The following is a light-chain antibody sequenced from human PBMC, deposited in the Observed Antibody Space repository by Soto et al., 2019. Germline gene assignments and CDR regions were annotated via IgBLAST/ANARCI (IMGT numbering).Light chain of an antibody. J-gene: IGKJ4*01. CDR2: GAS. V-gene: IGKV3-15*01. CDR3: QQYNNWPLT. Sequence: EIVMTQSPATLSVSPGDRATLSCRASQSVSSNLAWYQQKPGQAPRLLIYGASTRATGISARFSGSGSGTEFTLTISSLQSEDFAVYYCQQYNNWPLTFGGGTKVEIK. CDR1: QSVSSN.